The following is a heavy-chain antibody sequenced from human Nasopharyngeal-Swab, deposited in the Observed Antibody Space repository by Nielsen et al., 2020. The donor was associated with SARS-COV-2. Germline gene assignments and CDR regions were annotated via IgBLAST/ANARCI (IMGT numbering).Heavy chain of an antibody. V-gene: IGHV3-33*01. Sequence: GESLKISCAASGFSFSTYGMHWVRQSPVKGLEWLTNIWYDGSNKYYADSVKGRFTVSRDNSKNTLFLEMDSLRAEDTAVHYCARGSSVHAFDVWGQGTEVTVSS. CDR2: IWYDGSNK. J-gene: IGHJ3*01. D-gene: IGHD3-10*01. CDR3: ARGSSVHAFDV. CDR1: GFSFSTYG.